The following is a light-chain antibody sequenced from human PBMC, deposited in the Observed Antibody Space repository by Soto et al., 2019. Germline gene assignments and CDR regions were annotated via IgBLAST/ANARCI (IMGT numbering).Light chain of an antibody. CDR3: TSYAGNNNVV. J-gene: IGLJ2*01. CDR2: EVV. V-gene: IGLV2-8*01. CDR1: DSNY. Sequence: QSVLTQPPSASGSPGQSVTISCTGTDSNYVSWYQQHPGKAPKLLIYEVVKRPSRVPDRFSGSKSRNTASLTVSGLQAEDEADYHCTSYAGNNNVVFGGGTKLTVL.